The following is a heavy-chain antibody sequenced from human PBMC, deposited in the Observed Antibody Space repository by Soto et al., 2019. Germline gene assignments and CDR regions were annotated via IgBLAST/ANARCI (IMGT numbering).Heavy chain of an antibody. CDR2: IDHSGST. CDR3: ARGYTSGSSQGLTDY. Sequence: QVQLQQWGAGLLKPSETLSRTCAVYGGSFSGHYWTWIRQPPGKGLEWIGEIDHSGSTNYNPSLKSRVTISVDTSKNQFSLKVNFVTAADTAVYYCARGYTSGSSQGLTDYWGQGTLVTVSS. D-gene: IGHD3-10*01. J-gene: IGHJ4*02. V-gene: IGHV4-34*01. CDR1: GGSFSGHY.